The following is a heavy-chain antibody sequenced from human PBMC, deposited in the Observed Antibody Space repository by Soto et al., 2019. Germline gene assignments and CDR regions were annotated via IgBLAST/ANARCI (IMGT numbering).Heavy chain of an antibody. D-gene: IGHD3-10*02. CDR1: VFTGSDYY. CDR2: SSNSGTYT. Sequence: GWSLRLSCSASVFTGSDYYMSWIRQAPGKGLEWLSYSSNSGTYTRYADSVKGQFSISRDNAKNSLYLQINSLRGEDSATYYCARSGDNYNVLDYWGQGTPVTVSS. V-gene: IGHV3-11*06. J-gene: IGHJ4*02. CDR3: ARSGDNYNVLDY.